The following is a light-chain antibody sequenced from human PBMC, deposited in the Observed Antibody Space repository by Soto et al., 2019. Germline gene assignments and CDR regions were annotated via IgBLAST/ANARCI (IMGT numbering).Light chain of an antibody. CDR1: SSNIGNNA. V-gene: IGLV1-36*01. J-gene: IGLJ2*01. CDR2: YDD. CDR3: AACDDSLNGVV. Sequence: QSVLTQPPSVSEAPRQRVTISCSGSSSNIGNNAVNWYQQLPGKAPKLLIYYDDLLPSVVSDRFSGSKSGTSASLAISGLQSEDEADYYCAACDDSLNGVVFGGGTKLTVL.